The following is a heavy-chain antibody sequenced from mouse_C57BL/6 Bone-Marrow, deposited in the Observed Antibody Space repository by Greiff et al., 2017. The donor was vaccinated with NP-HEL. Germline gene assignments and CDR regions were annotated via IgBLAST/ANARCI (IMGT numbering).Heavy chain of an antibody. CDR1: GYTFTSYG. D-gene: IGHD1-1*01. Sequence: VKLVESGAELARPGASVKLSCKASGYTFTSYGISWVKQRTGQGLEWIGEIYPRSGNTYYNEKFKGKATLTADKSSSTAYMELRSLTSEDSAVYFCARWGTTVVALYYYAMDYWGQGTSVTVSS. CDR3: ARWGTTVVALYYYAMDY. CDR2: IYPRSGNT. V-gene: IGHV1-81*01. J-gene: IGHJ4*01.